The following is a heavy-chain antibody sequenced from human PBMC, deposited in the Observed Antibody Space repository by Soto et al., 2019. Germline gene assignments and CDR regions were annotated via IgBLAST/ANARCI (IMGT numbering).Heavy chain of an antibody. CDR3: ARDIGFDYVN. Sequence: GGSLRLSCAVSGFNVMSYWMSWVRQAPGKVLEWVASVKEDGSELYYLHSVRGRFSISRDSAGNALHLTMNYLSAEDTGVYFCARDIGFDYVNWGQGIPVTVYS. CDR1: GFNVMSYW. J-gene: IGHJ4*02. V-gene: IGHV3-7*01. CDR2: VKEDGSEL. D-gene: IGHD3-16*01.